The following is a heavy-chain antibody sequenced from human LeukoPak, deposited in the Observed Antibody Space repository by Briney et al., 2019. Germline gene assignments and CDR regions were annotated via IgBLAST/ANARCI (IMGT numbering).Heavy chain of an antibody. D-gene: IGHD3-3*01. V-gene: IGHV3-21*01. CDR1: GFTFSIYS. J-gene: IGHJ5*02. CDR2: ISSRSSYR. Sequence: PGGSLRLSRAPSGFTFSIYSMNSVRAAPGKGLEWVSSISSRSSYRNYADAVKGRCINTRDNDKKSMYLQMNSRMAEDTAVYYCSRDVCEYDFWSGYMGWFDPWGQGTLVTVSS. CDR3: SRDVCEYDFWSGYMGWFDP.